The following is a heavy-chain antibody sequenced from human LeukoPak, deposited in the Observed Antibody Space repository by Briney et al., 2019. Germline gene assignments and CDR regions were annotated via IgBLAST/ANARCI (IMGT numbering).Heavy chain of an antibody. Sequence: HPGGSLRLSCATSGFTFDRYTIHWVRQAPGKGLEWVSLAGWAGGTTYYSDSVRGRFTIPRDSGKNSVYPQMNSLTTDDTAFYFCAKELDTMFFDYWGQGALVTVSS. CDR3: AKELDTMFFDY. D-gene: IGHD3-10*02. V-gene: IGHV3-43*01. CDR1: GFTFDRYT. J-gene: IGHJ4*02. CDR2: AGWAGGTT.